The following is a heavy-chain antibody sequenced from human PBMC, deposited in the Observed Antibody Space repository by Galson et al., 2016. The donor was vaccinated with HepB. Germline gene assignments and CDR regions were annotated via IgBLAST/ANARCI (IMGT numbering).Heavy chain of an antibody. J-gene: IGHJ4*02. Sequence: LRLSCAGSGFTFSSYNMKWARQAPGKGLEWVSYISYGSGTRVYADSVKGRFTISRDNAKNSLYLQMDSLRAEDTAIYYCARRPSPVSGDYWGQGTLVTVSS. CDR2: ISYGSGTR. V-gene: IGHV3-48*03. D-gene: IGHD6-19*01. CDR3: ARRPSPVSGDY. CDR1: GFTFSSYN.